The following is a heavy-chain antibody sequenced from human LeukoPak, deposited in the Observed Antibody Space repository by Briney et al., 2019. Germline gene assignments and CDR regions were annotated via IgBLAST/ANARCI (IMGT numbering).Heavy chain of an antibody. CDR1: GFTFSSYE. CDR2: ISSSGSTI. J-gene: IGHJ4*02. CDR3: ASSRPYCTNGVCFYFDY. D-gene: IGHD2-8*01. V-gene: IGHV3-48*03. Sequence: QPGXSLRLSCAASGFTFSSYEMNWVRQAPGKGLEWVSYISSSGSTIYYADSVKGRFTISRDNAKNSLYLQMNSLRAEDTAVYYCASSRPYCTNGVCFYFDYWGQGTLVTVSS.